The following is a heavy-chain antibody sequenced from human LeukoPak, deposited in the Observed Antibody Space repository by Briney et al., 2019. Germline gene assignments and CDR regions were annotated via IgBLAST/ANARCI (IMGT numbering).Heavy chain of an antibody. Sequence: PGGSLRLSCAASGFTFSSYGMHWVRQAPGKGLEWVAVISYDGSNKYYADSVKGRFTISRDNSKNTLYLQMNSLRAEDTAVYYCAKDRSRYFDWLLPDAFDIWGQGTMVTVSS. D-gene: IGHD3-9*01. CDR1: GFTFSSYG. CDR3: AKDRSRYFDWLLPDAFDI. CDR2: ISYDGSNK. V-gene: IGHV3-30*18. J-gene: IGHJ3*02.